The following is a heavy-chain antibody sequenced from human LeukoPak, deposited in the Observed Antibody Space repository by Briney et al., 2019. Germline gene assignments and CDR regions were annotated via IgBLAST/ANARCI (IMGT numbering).Heavy chain of an antibody. V-gene: IGHV3-20*04. CDR3: ARGGYYYDSSGYSFGQYFQH. Sequence: GGSLGLSCAASGFTFDDYGMSWVRQAPGKGLEWVSGINWNGGSTGYADSVKGRFTISRDNAKNSLYLQMNSLRAEDTALYYCARGGYYYDSSGYSFGQYFQHWGQGTLVTVSS. D-gene: IGHD3-22*01. J-gene: IGHJ1*01. CDR1: GFTFDDYG. CDR2: INWNGGST.